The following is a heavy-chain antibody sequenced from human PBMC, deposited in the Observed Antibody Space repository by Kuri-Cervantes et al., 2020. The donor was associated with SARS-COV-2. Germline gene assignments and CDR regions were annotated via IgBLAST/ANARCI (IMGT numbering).Heavy chain of an antibody. CDR2: INPNSGGT. CDR1: GYTFTGYY. Sequence: ASVKVSCKASGYTFTGYYMHWVRQAPGQGLEWMGWINPNSGGTNYAQKFQGRVTMTRDTSISTAYMELSRLRSDDMAVYYCARGRTDENYQHYYYSDVWGTGTTVTVSS. J-gene: IGHJ6*03. D-gene: IGHD3-3*02. CDR3: ARGRTDENYQHYYYSDV. V-gene: IGHV1-2*02.